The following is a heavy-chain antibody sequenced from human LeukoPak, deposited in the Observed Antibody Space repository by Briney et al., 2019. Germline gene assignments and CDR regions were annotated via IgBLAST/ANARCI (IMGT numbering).Heavy chain of an antibody. CDR2: INHSGST. J-gene: IGHJ6*02. D-gene: IGHD2-2*01. CDR3: ASLVVVVPAAMSALSYYYGMDV. Sequence: SETLSLTCAVYGGSFSGYYWSCIRQPPGKGLEWIGEINHSGSTNYNPSLKNRVTISVDTSKNQFSLKLSSVTAADTAVYYCASLVVVVPAAMSALSYYYGMDVWGQGTTVTVSS. V-gene: IGHV4-34*01. CDR1: GGSFSGYY.